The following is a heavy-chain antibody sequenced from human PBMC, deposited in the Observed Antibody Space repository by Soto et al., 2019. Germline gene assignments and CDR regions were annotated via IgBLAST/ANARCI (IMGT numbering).Heavy chain of an antibody. Sequence: GGSLRLSCAAPGFIFSSYGMHWVRQAPGKGLEWVALISYDGSNKYYADSVKGRFIISRDNSKNTLSLQVNSLRAEDTAVYYCAKGTSTLYSSTWYDCWGQGTLVTVSS. J-gene: IGHJ5*01. CDR1: GFIFSSYG. CDR2: ISYDGSNK. CDR3: AKGTSTLYSSTWYDC. D-gene: IGHD6-19*01. V-gene: IGHV3-30*18.